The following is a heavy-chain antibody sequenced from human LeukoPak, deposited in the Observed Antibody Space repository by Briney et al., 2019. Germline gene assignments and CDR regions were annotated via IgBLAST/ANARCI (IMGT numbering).Heavy chain of an antibody. D-gene: IGHD3-16*01. CDR1: GFTFSSYS. V-gene: IGHV3-21*01. J-gene: IGHJ4*02. Sequence: GGSLRLSCAASGFTFSSYSMNWVRQAPGKGLEWVSSISSSSTYMYYADSVKGRFTISRDNAKNSLYLQMNSLRAEDTAVYYCARDLFDDYSLDYWGQGTLVTVSS. CDR2: ISSSSTYM. CDR3: ARDLFDDYSLDY.